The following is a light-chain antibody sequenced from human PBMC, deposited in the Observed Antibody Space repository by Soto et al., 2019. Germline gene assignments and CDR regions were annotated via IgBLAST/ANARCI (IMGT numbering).Light chain of an antibody. CDR3: SSFTSSRTKV. CDR1: SSDVGGYNF. CDR2: DVS. V-gene: IGLV2-14*03. Sequence: QSVLTQPASVSGSPGESITISCTGTSSDVGGYNFVSWYQHHPGKAPKLILYDVSDRPSGVSYRFSGSKSGNTASLTISGLQAADEADYYCSSFTSSRTKVFGSGTKLTVL. J-gene: IGLJ1*01.